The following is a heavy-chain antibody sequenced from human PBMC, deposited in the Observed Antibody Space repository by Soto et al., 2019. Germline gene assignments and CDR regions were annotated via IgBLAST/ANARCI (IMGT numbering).Heavy chain of an antibody. CDR2: ISAYNGNT. CDR1: GYTFTSYG. V-gene: IGHV1-18*01. J-gene: IGHJ4*02. CDR3: ARDVGSQLAWYYFDY. Sequence: QVQLVQSGAEVKKPGASLKVSCKASGYTFTSYGISWVRQAPGQGLEWMGWISAYNGNTNYAQKFQGRVTMTTDTPTSTAYMELRSLRSDDTAVYYCARDVGSQLAWYYFDYWGQGTLVTVSS. D-gene: IGHD6-13*01.